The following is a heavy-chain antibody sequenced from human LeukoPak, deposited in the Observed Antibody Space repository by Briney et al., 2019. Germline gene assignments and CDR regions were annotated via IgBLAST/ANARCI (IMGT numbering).Heavy chain of an antibody. Sequence: PSQTLSLTCTVSGGSISSGSYYWSWIRQPAGQGLEWTGRIYTSGSTNYNPSLKNLVTISVDTSKDQFSLKLSSVTAADTAVYYCARDGTAAGTFDYWGQGTLVTVSS. CDR1: GGSISSGSYY. D-gene: IGHD6-13*01. J-gene: IGHJ4*02. V-gene: IGHV4-61*02. CDR2: IYTSGST. CDR3: ARDGTAAGTFDY.